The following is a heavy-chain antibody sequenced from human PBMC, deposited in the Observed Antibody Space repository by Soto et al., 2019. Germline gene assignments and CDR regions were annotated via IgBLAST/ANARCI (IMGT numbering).Heavy chain of an antibody. CDR3: ARATIAAGGDPFDP. V-gene: IGHV1-69*12. CDR1: GGTFSSYA. D-gene: IGHD6-13*01. Sequence: QVQLVQSGAEVKKPGSSVQVSCKASGGTFSSYAISWVRQAPGQGLEWMGGIIPLVGTANYAQKFQGRVTITAEESPSTAYMELSSQRSEYTAVYYCARATIAAGGDPFDPWGKGPLVTVS. J-gene: IGHJ5*02. CDR2: IIPLVGTA.